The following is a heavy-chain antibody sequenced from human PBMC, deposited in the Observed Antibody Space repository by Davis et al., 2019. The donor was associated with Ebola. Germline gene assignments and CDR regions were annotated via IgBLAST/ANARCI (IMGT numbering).Heavy chain of an antibody. Sequence: SVKVSCKASGGTFSSYSFTWVRQAPGQGLEWVGGIVPIFGTTDYTQKFQGRVTITAVQSTRTAYMEVNSLRSDDTAVYYCAKFDITTNRMLDRGIGAFDLWGQGTMVTVSS. CDR2: IVPIFGTT. CDR3: AKFDITTNRMLDRGIGAFDL. V-gene: IGHV1-69*13. J-gene: IGHJ3*01. CDR1: GGTFSSYS. D-gene: IGHD4-11*01.